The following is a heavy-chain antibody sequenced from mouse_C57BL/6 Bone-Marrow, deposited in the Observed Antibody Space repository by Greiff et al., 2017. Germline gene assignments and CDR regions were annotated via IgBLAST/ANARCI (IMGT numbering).Heavy chain of an antibody. CDR1: GYTFTSYW. Sequence: QVQLQQPGAELVKPGASVKLSCKASGYTFTSYWMHWVKQRPGQGLEWIGMIHPNSGSTNYNEKFKSKATLTVDKSSSTAYMQLSSLTSEDSAVYYCARCDGNYDFDDWGQGTTLTVSS. CDR3: ARCDGNYDFDD. CDR2: IHPNSGST. D-gene: IGHD2-1*01. J-gene: IGHJ2*01. V-gene: IGHV1-64*01.